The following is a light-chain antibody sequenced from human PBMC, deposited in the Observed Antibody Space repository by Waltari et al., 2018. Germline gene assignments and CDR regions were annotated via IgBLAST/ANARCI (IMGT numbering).Light chain of an antibody. Sequence: QSALTQPASVSGSPGQSITISCTGTSSDVGGYDYASWYQQHPGKAPKLMIFDVTKRPSGVSDRFSGSKSGNTASLTMSGLHTEDEADYYCASYTSSKTWVFGGGTKLTVL. V-gene: IGLV2-14*01. J-gene: IGLJ3*02. CDR3: ASYTSSKTWV. CDR2: DVT. CDR1: SSDVGGYDY.